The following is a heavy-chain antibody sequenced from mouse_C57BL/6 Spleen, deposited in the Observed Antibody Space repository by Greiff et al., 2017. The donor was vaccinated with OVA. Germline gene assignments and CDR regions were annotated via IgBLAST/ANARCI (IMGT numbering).Heavy chain of an antibody. V-gene: IGHV1-50*01. Sequence: QVQLQQSGAELVKPGASVKLSCKASGYTFTSYWMQWVKQRPGQGLEWIGEIDPSDSYTNYNQKFKGKATLTVDKSSSTAYMQLKSLTSEDSAVYYCAREGTAQATDYWGQGTTLTVSS. CDR3: AREGTAQATDY. J-gene: IGHJ2*01. CDR1: GYTFTSYW. CDR2: IDPSDSYT. D-gene: IGHD3-2*02.